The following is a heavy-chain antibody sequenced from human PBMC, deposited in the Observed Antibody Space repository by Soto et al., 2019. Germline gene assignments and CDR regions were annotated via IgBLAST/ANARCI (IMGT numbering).Heavy chain of an antibody. CDR2: IYYSGST. CDR1: GGSISSYY. Sequence: PSETLSLTCTVSGGSISSYYWSWIRQPPGKGLEWIGNIYYSGSTYYNPSLKSRVTISVDTSKNQFSLKLSSVTAADTAVYYCARIDYGDYDFDYWGQGTLVTVSS. CDR3: ARIDYGDYDFDY. D-gene: IGHD4-17*01. J-gene: IGHJ4*02. V-gene: IGHV4-59*04.